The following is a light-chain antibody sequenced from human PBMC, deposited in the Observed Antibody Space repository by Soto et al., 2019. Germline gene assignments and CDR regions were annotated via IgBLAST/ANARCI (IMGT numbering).Light chain of an antibody. CDR3: SSYAGSNNLV. Sequence: QSALTQPPSASGSPRQSVTISCTGTSSDVGNYNFVSWYQHHPGKAPKLIIYDVNKRPSGVPNRFSGSKSGNTASLTVSGLQAEDEADYYCSSYAGSNNLVFGGGTKVTVL. CDR1: SSDVGNYNF. J-gene: IGLJ2*01. V-gene: IGLV2-8*01. CDR2: DVN.